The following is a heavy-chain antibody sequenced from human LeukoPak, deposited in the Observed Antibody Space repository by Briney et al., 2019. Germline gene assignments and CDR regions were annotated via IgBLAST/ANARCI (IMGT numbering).Heavy chain of an antibody. CDR1: GYTFISYD. J-gene: IGHJ3*02. CDR3: ARASYCSGGSCHYAFDI. CDR2: MNPNSGNT. Sequence: GASVKVSCKASGYTFISYDINWVRQATGQGLEWMGWMNPNSGNTGYAQKFQGRVTMTRNTSISTAYMELSSLRSEDTAVYYCARASYCSGGSCHYAFDIWGQGTMVTVSS. V-gene: IGHV1-8*01. D-gene: IGHD2-15*01.